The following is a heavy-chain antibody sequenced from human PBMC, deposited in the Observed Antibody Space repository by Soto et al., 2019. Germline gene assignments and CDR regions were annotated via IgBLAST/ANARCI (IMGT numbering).Heavy chain of an antibody. CDR3: STVSSSYF. CDR2: IKSKTDGGTT. D-gene: IGHD6-6*01. V-gene: IGHV3-15*07. J-gene: IGHJ4*02. CDR1: DFTFSDAW. Sequence: GGSLRLSCAASDFTFSDAWMNWVRQAPGKGLEWVGLIKSKTDGGTTDYAAPVKGRFSISRDDSINTLYLQMNSLKIEDTAVYYCSTVSSSYFWAQGTLVTVSS.